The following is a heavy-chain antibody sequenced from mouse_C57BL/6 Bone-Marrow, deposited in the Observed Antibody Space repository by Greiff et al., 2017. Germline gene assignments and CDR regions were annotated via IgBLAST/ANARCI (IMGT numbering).Heavy chain of an antibody. Sequence: DVKLVESGGDLVKPGGSLKLSCAASGFTFSSYGMSWVRQTPDKRLEWVATISSGGSYTYYPDSVKGRFTISRDNAKNTLYLQMSSLKSEDTAMYYCARPYYDYDGLDYWGQGTTLTVSS. J-gene: IGHJ2*01. V-gene: IGHV5-6*02. CDR1: GFTFSSYG. CDR2: ISSGGSYT. D-gene: IGHD2-4*01. CDR3: ARPYYDYDGLDY.